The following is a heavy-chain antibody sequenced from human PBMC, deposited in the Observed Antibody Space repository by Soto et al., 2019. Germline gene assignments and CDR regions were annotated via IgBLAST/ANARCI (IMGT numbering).Heavy chain of an antibody. Sequence: SLRLSCAASGFTFSSYAMSWVRQAPGKGLEWVSAISGSGGSTYYADSVKGRFTISRDNSKNTLYLQMNSMRAEDTAVYYCAKDRITFGGVITPGGTFDYWGQGTLVTVSS. D-gene: IGHD3-16*02. CDR1: GFTFSSYA. CDR2: ISGSGGST. V-gene: IGHV3-23*01. CDR3: AKDRITFGGVITPGGTFDY. J-gene: IGHJ4*02.